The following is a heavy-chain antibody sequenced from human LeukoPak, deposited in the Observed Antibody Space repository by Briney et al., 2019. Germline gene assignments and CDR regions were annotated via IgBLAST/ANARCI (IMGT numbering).Heavy chain of an antibody. D-gene: IGHD5-24*01. V-gene: IGHV1-69*04. CDR2: IIPIFRIA. Sequence: SVKVSCKASGGTFSSYAISWVRQAPGQGLEWMGRIIPIFRIANYAQKFQGRVTITADKSASTAYMELSSLRSEDTAVYYCARDLTRDGYNHDIRYGMDVWGQGTTVTVSS. CDR3: ARDLTRDGYNHDIRYGMDV. J-gene: IGHJ6*02. CDR1: GGTFSSYA.